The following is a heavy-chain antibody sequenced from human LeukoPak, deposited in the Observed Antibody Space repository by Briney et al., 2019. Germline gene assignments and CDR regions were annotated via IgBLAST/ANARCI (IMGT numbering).Heavy chain of an antibody. V-gene: IGHV4-39*07. Sequence: PSETLSLTCTVSGGSISSSSYYWGWLRQPPGKGLEWIGSIYYSGSTYYNPSLKSRVTISVDTSKNQFSLKLSSVTAADTAVYYCARDTGSDSILDAFDIWGQGTMVTVSP. CDR3: ARDTGSDSILDAFDI. D-gene: IGHD2/OR15-2a*01. CDR2: IYYSGST. CDR1: GGSISSSSYY. J-gene: IGHJ3*02.